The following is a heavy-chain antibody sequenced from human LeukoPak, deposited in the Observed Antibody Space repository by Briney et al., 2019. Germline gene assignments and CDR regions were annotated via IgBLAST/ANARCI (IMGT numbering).Heavy chain of an antibody. Sequence: GGSLRLSCAASGFTFSNYAMAWVRQAPGKGLEWVSFNAASGASSDYADSVKGRFTISRDNSKNTLYLQMYSLRVDDTAIYHCARDRGCSVTSCRYNWFDPWGQGTLVTVSS. V-gene: IGHV3-23*01. J-gene: IGHJ5*02. CDR1: GFTFSNYA. D-gene: IGHD2-2*01. CDR3: ARDRGCSVTSCRYNWFDP. CDR2: NAASGASS.